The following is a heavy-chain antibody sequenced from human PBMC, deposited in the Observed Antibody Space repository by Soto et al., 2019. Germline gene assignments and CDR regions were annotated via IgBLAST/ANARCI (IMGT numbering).Heavy chain of an antibody. CDR3: ARGWFGPDV. Sequence: EVQLVESGGGLVQPGGSLRLSCAASGFTLSGRSMHWVRQAPGKGLVWVSGIDNAGTDSTYADSVKGRFTSSRDNAKNMLYLQMNSLRVEDRAVDYCARGWFGPDVWGKGTTVTVSS. V-gene: IGHV3-74*01. CDR2: IDNAGTDS. D-gene: IGHD3-10*01. J-gene: IGHJ6*04. CDR1: GFTLSGRS.